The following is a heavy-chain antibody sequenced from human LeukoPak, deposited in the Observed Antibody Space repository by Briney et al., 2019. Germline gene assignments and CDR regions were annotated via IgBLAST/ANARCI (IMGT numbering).Heavy chain of an antibody. J-gene: IGHJ4*02. D-gene: IGHD3-3*01. CDR1: GFTFSSYS. V-gene: IGHV3-48*04. Sequence: GGCLRLSCAASGFTFSSYSMNWVRQAPGKGLEWVSYISSSGSTIYYADSVKGRFSISRDNAKNSLYLQMNSLRAEDTAVYCCARAPDFWSGYYPYFDYWGQATLVTVSS. CDR3: ARAPDFWSGYYPYFDY. CDR2: ISSSGSTI.